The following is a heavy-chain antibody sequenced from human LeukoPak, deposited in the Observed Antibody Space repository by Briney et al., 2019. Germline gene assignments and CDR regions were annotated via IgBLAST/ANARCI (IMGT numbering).Heavy chain of an antibody. V-gene: IGHV3-53*01. CDR1: GFIVSDRY. Sequence: GGSLRLSCAASGFIVSDRYMSWVRQAPGKGLEWVSVIYSSGGTFYSDSVKGRFTISRDYSKNTLYLQMNSLRADDTAVYYCARDSSGPAFWGQGTLVTVSS. J-gene: IGHJ4*02. D-gene: IGHD3-22*01. CDR3: ARDSSGPAF. CDR2: IYSSGGT.